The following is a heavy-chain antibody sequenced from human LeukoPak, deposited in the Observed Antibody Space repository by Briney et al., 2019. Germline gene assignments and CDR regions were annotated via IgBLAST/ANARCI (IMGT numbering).Heavy chain of an antibody. V-gene: IGHV1-18*01. CDR2: IGAYNGDT. CDR1: GYTFDTYG. Sequence: ASVKVSCKASGYTFDTYGISWVRQAPGQGLEWVGWIGAYNGDTNYAQRFQGRVTMTMDTSTSTVYMEVWSLRSDDTAVYYCARDRGYGDDTFDPWGQGTLVTVSS. CDR3: ARDRGYGDDTFDP. D-gene: IGHD5-18*01. J-gene: IGHJ5*02.